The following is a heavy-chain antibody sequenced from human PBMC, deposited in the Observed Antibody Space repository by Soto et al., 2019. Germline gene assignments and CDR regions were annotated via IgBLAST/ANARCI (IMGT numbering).Heavy chain of an antibody. CDR2: IDPGDSDT. Sequence: GESLQISCKGSGYSFTTYWIACVRQMPGKGLEWIGIIDPGDSDTTYSPSFQGQVAISADKSISTAYMQWNSLKASDTAMYYCARLTPGIAPGGRYFDYWGQGTLVTVS. D-gene: IGHD6-13*01. V-gene: IGHV5-51*01. CDR1: GYSFTTYW. CDR3: ARLTPGIAPGGRYFDY. J-gene: IGHJ4*02.